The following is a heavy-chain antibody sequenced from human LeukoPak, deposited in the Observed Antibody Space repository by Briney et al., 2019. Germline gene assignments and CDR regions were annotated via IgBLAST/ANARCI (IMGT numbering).Heavy chain of an antibody. V-gene: IGHV1-69*13. Sequence: SVKVSCKASGGTFSSYAISWVRQAPGQGLEWMGGIIPIFGTANDAQKFQGRVTITADESTSTAYMELSSLRSEGTAVYYCASSTDILTGYLLDYWGQGTLVTVSS. CDR3: ASSTDILTGYLLDY. D-gene: IGHD3-9*01. CDR1: GGTFSSYA. CDR2: IIPIFGTA. J-gene: IGHJ4*02.